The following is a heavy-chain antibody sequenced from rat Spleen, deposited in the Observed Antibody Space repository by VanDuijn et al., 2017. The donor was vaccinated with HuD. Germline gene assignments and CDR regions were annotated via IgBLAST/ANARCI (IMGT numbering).Heavy chain of an antibody. CDR1: GFSLTTYH. CDR2: MWSDGNT. J-gene: IGHJ4*01. CDR3: AREGGGVVMDA. Sequence: QVQLKESGPGLVQPSQTLSLTCTVSGFSLTTYHVHWVRQPPGKGLEWMGVMWSDGNTSYNSTLKSRLSISRDTSKSQVFLEMSSLQTEDTATYYCAREGGGVVMDAWGQGASVTVSS. D-gene: IGHD4-3*01. V-gene: IGHV2-32*01.